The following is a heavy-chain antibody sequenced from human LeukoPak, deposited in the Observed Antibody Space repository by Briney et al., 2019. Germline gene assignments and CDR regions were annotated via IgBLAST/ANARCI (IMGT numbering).Heavy chain of an antibody. J-gene: IGHJ4*02. CDR3: AKESPPRGVRITIFGVALRPSDY. V-gene: IGHV3-30*02. CDR2: IRYDGSNK. D-gene: IGHD3-3*01. Sequence: PGGSLRLSCAASGFTFSGYGMHWVRQAPGKGLEWVAFIRYDGSNKYYADSVKGRFTISRDNSKNTLYLQMNSLRAEDTAVYYCAKESPPRGVRITIFGVALRPSDYWGQGTLVTVSS. CDR1: GFTFSGYG.